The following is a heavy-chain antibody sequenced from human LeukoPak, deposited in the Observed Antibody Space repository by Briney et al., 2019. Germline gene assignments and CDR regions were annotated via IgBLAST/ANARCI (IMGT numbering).Heavy chain of an antibody. CDR2: ISSSSSYI. Sequence: GGSLRLSCTASGFTFGDYAMNWVRQPPGKGLEWVSSISSSSSYIYYADSVEGRFTISRDNAKNSLFLQVNSLRAEDTAVYYCARDGGRRLRGSDYYYGMDVWGQGTTVTVSS. CDR1: GFTFGDYA. D-gene: IGHD3-16*01. CDR3: ARDGGRRLRGSDYYYGMDV. V-gene: IGHV3-21*01. J-gene: IGHJ6*02.